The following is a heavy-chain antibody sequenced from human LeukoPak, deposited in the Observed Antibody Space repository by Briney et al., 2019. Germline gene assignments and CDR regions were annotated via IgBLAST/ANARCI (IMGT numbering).Heavy chain of an antibody. V-gene: IGHV4-30-2*01. CDR3: ASGSGRYFEY. D-gene: IGHD3-10*01. CDR1: GGSICSGTYS. CDR2: MYDSGST. J-gene: IGHJ4*02. Sequence: SETLSLTRAVSGGSICSGTYSWSWIRQPPGKDLEWIGYMYDSGSTYYNPSLKSRVTISADRSKSQFSLKLSSVTAAVTAVYYCASGSGRYFEYWGQGILVTVSS.